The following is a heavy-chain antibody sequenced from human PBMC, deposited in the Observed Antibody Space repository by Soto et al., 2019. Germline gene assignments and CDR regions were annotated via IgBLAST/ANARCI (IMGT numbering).Heavy chain of an antibody. V-gene: IGHV4-31*03. Sequence: SETLSLTCSVSGDSISSVNHYWNWIRQHPGKGLEWIGYIYYSGSTYYNPSLKSRVTLSVDTSKNQFSLNLRSVTAADTAVYYCARMAEVRWLDPWGQGTRVTVS. CDR3: ARMAEVRWLDP. CDR1: GDSISSVNHY. J-gene: IGHJ5*02. D-gene: IGHD3-10*01. CDR2: IYYSGST.